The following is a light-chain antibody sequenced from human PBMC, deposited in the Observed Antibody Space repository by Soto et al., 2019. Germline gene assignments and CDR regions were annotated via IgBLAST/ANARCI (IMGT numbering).Light chain of an antibody. V-gene: IGKV3-20*01. CDR3: HQYGSSPWT. Sequence: EIVLTQSPGTLSLSPGERVTLSCRASQSVSSNYLAWYQQTPGQAPRLLIYGASSRATGIPDRFSGSGSGTGFTLTISRLEPEDFAVYYCHQYGSSPWTFGQGTKVDSK. CDR2: GAS. CDR1: QSVSSNY. J-gene: IGKJ1*01.